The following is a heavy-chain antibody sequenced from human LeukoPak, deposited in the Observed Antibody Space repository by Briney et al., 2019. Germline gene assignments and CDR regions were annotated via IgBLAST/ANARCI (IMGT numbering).Heavy chain of an antibody. D-gene: IGHD6-13*01. CDR3: ARGGVAAAGYYYYGMDV. CDR1: GFTVSSNY. V-gene: IGHV3-53*04. Sequence: GSLRLSCAASGFTVSSNYMSWVRQAPGKGLEWVSVIYSGGSTYYADSVKGRFTISRHNSKNTLYLQMNSLRAEDTAAYYCARGGVAAAGYYYYGMDVWGQGTTVTVSS. CDR2: IYSGGST. J-gene: IGHJ6*02.